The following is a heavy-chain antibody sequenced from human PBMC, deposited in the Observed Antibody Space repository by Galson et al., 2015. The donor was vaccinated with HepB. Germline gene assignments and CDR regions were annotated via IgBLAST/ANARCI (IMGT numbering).Heavy chain of an antibody. V-gene: IGHV1-18*04. CDR1: GYTFTSYG. J-gene: IGHJ6*02. CDR2: ISAYNGNT. Sequence: SVKVSCKASGYTFTSYGISWVRQAPGQGLEWMGWISAYNGNTNYAQKLQGRVTMTTDTSTSTAYMELRSLRSDDTAVYYCARVLTYDFWSGPLSYGMDVWGQGTTVTVSS. D-gene: IGHD3-3*01. CDR3: ARVLTYDFWSGPLSYGMDV.